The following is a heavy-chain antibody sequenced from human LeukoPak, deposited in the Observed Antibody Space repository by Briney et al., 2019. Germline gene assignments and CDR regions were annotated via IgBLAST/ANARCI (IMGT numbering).Heavy chain of an antibody. J-gene: IGHJ4*02. CDR2: IKHDGTEK. D-gene: IGHD3-3*01. V-gene: IGHV3-7*01. CDR3: ARDFWGAYRVDYFDY. Sequence: QTGGSLRLSCVASEFSPTNFWMTWVRRAPGRGLEWVANIKHDGTEKFYVDSVKGRFTISRDNAKNSLYLQMNSLRAEDTAVYYCARDFWGAYRVDYFDYWGQGTLVTVSS. CDR1: EFSPTNFW.